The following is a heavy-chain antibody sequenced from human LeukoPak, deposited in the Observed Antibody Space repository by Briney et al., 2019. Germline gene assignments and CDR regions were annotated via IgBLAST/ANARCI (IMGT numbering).Heavy chain of an antibody. D-gene: IGHD2-2*02. CDR3: TTSGGIVVVPAAIGEGYYYYYMDV. J-gene: IGHJ6*03. CDR2: IKSKTDGGTT. Sequence: PGGSLRLSCAASGFTFSNAWMSWVRQAPGKGLEWVGRIKSKTDGGTTDYAAPVKGRFTISRDDSKNTLYLQMNSLKTEDTAVYYCTTSGGIVVVPAAIGEGYYYYYMDVWGKGTTVTVSS. V-gene: IGHV3-15*01. CDR1: GFTFSNAW.